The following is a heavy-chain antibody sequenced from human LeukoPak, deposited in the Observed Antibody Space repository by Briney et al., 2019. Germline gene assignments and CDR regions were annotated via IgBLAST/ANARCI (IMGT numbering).Heavy chain of an antibody. CDR1: GGSISSSSYY. D-gene: IGHD6-19*01. V-gene: IGHV4-39*07. CDR2: INHSGST. Sequence: SETLSLTCTVSGGSISSSSYYWRWIRQPPGKGLEWIGEINHSGSTNYNPSLKSRVTISVDTSKNQFSLKLSSVTAADTAVYYCARSAGLIYYFDYWGQGTLVTVSS. CDR3: ARSAGLIYYFDY. J-gene: IGHJ4*02.